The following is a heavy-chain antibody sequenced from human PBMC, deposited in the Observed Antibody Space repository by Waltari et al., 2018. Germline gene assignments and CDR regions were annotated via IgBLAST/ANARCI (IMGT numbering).Heavy chain of an antibody. CDR1: GGSISSNY. J-gene: IGHJ3*01. V-gene: IGHV4-59*01. CDR2: IYYSGST. Sequence: QVQLQESGPGLVKPSETLSLNCTVSGGSISSNYWSWIRQPPGKGLEWIGYIYYSGSTNHNPSLKSRVTLSINTSKNQFSLKLTSVTAADTAVYYCASLGRYTWNYYAFDVWGQGTKVTVSS. CDR3: ASLGRYTWNYYAFDV. D-gene: IGHD1-7*01.